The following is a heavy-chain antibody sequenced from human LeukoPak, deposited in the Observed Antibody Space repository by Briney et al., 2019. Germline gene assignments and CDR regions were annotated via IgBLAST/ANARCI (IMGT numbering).Heavy chain of an antibody. CDR2: IYPGDSDT. J-gene: IGHJ4*02. CDR3: ARPRYYYDSSGYYYI. CDR1: GYSFTSYW. V-gene: IGHV5-51*01. D-gene: IGHD3-22*01. Sequence: GESLKISCKGSGYSFTSYWIGWVRQMPGKGLGWMGIIYPGDSDTRYSPSFQGQVTISADKSISTAYLQWSSLKASDTAMYYCARPRYYYDSSGYYYIWGQGTLVTVSS.